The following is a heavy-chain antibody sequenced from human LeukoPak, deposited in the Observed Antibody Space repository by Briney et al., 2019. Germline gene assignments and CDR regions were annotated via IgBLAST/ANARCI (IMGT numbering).Heavy chain of an antibody. CDR3: ARGLGSYDSNELTWPMISF. J-gene: IGHJ4*02. D-gene: IGHD3-22*01. V-gene: IGHV1-46*01. Sequence: ASVKVSCKASGYTFTSYYMHWVRQAPGQGLEWMGIINPSGGSTSYAQKFQGRVTMTRDTSTSTVYMELSSLRSEDTAVYYCARGLGSYDSNELTWPMISFWGQGTLVTVSS. CDR1: GYTFTSYY. CDR2: INPSGGST.